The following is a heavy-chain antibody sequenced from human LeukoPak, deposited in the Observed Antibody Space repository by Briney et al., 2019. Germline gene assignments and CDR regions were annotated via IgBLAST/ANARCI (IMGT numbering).Heavy chain of an antibody. J-gene: IGHJ4*02. D-gene: IGHD6-13*01. CDR2: TRYDGSNK. CDR1: GFTFSDYG. Sequence: GGSLRLSCAASGFTFSDYGMHWVRQAPGKGLEWVAFTRYDGSNKYHADSVKGRFTISRDNSKNTLYLQMNSLRVEDTAAYYCAKDVTSAAEEPFDYWGQGTLVTVSS. V-gene: IGHV3-30*02. CDR3: AKDVTSAAEEPFDY.